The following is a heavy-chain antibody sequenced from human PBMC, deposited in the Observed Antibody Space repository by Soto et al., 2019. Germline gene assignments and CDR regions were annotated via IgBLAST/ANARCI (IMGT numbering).Heavy chain of an antibody. J-gene: IGHJ4*02. Sequence: SSETLSLTCTVSGGSISSYYWSWIRQPPGKGLEWIGYIYYSGSTNYNPSLKSRVTISVDTSKNQFSLKLSSVTAADTAVYYCARGDYYSNSYYFDYWGQGTLVTVSS. CDR3: ARGDYYSNSYYFDY. V-gene: IGHV4-59*01. CDR2: IYYSGST. D-gene: IGHD3-22*01. CDR1: GGSISSYY.